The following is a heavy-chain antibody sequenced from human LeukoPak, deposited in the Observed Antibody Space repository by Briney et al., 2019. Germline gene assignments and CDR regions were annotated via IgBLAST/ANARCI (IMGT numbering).Heavy chain of an antibody. J-gene: IGHJ3*02. CDR1: GGSISSGSYY. D-gene: IGHD4-17*01. V-gene: IGHV4-61*02. CDR2: IYTSGSS. Sequence: PSDTLSLTCTVSGGSISSGSYYWNWIRQPAGKGLEWIGRIYTSGSSNYNPSLKSRVTISVDTSKNQFSLKLSSVTAADTAVYYCAYGAQGAFDIWGQGTMVTVSS. CDR3: AYGAQGAFDI.